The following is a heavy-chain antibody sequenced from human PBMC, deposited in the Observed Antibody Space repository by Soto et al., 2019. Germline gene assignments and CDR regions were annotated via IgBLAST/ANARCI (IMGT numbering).Heavy chain of an antibody. CDR2: ISGSGGST. Sequence: EVQLLESGGGLVQPGGSLRLSCAASGFTFSSYAMSWVRQAPGKGLEWVSAISGSGGSTYYADSVKGQFTISRDNSKNTLYLQMNSLRAEDTAVYYCAKDLSYYDSSGNNWFDPWGQGTLVTVSS. J-gene: IGHJ5*02. CDR3: AKDLSYYDSSGNNWFDP. V-gene: IGHV3-23*01. CDR1: GFTFSSYA. D-gene: IGHD3-22*01.